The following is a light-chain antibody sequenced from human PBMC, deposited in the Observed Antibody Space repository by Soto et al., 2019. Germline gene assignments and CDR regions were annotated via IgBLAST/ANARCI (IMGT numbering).Light chain of an antibody. V-gene: IGKV3-20*01. CDR2: DAS. Sequence: EIVLTQSPGTLSLSPGETATLSCRASQAVSSSYLAWYQQKPGQAPRVLIYDASTRAAGIPDRFSGSGYGADFTLTISSLEPEDFAVYYCQQYGMGYIFGQGTKLEIK. CDR3: QQYGMGYI. J-gene: IGKJ2*01. CDR1: QAVSSSY.